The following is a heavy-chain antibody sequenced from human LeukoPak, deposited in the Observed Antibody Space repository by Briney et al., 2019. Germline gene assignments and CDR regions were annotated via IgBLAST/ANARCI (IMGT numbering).Heavy chain of an antibody. CDR1: GFSFSDYA. J-gene: IGHJ4*02. D-gene: IGHD3-22*01. Sequence: GGSLRLSCAASGFSFSDYAMTWVRRAPGKGLEWVSSISSSGVGTYYTDSVKGRFAISRDNSKDTLFLQMNSLRVEDSAVYYCAINTSGRYFDYWGQGTLVTVSS. CDR3: AINTSGRYFDY. CDR2: ISSSGVGT. V-gene: IGHV3-23*01.